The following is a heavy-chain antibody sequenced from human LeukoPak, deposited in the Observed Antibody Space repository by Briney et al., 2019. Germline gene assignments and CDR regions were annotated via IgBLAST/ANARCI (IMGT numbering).Heavy chain of an antibody. Sequence: SETLSLTCTVSGGSISSYYWSWIRQPPGKGLEWIGYIYYSGSTNYNPSLKSRVTISVDTSKNQFSLKLSSVTAADTAVYYCARQRYNYGHNSFDYWGQGTLVTVSS. CDR2: IYYSGST. D-gene: IGHD5-18*01. CDR3: ARQRYNYGHNSFDY. CDR1: GGSISSYY. J-gene: IGHJ4*02. V-gene: IGHV4-59*01.